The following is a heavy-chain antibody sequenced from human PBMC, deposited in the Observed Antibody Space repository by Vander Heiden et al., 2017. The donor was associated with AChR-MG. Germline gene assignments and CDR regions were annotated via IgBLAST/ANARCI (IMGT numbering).Heavy chain of an antibody. J-gene: IGHJ4*02. V-gene: IGHV3-48*01. CDR3: ARGRRDGYNSMDY. Sequence: EVQLVESGGGLVQPGGSLRLSCAASGFTFSNYNMNWVRQAPGKGLEWVSYISSSSGTIYYADSVKGRFTISRDNAKNSLYLQMNSLGAEDTAVYYCARGRRDGYNSMDYWGQGTLVTVSS. D-gene: IGHD5-12*01. CDR1: GFTFSNYN. CDR2: ISSSSGTI.